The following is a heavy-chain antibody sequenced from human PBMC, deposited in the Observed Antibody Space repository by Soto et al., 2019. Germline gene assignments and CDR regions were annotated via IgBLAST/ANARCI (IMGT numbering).Heavy chain of an antibody. J-gene: IGHJ5*02. V-gene: IGHV3-15*07. CDR2: ILSNSDGGAA. Sequence: EVQLVESGGGLVEPGGSLRLSCVASDFSFNNAWMNWVRQPPGKGLEWVGRILSNSDGGAAELAAPVKSRFTISRDDSKNTLYLQMNSLKTEDTAVYYCTTYPPGYCSVTTCFSWFDPWGQGTLVTVSS. D-gene: IGHD2-15*01. CDR3: TTYPPGYCSVTTCFSWFDP. CDR1: DFSFNNAW.